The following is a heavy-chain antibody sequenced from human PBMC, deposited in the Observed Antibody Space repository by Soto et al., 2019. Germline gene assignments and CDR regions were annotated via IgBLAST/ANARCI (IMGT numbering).Heavy chain of an antibody. V-gene: IGHV3-30*18. Sequence: VQLVESGGGVVQPGRSLRLSCAASGFTFSSYGMHWVRQAPGKGLEWVAVISYDGSNKYYADSVKGRFTISRDNSKNTLYLQINSLRAEDTAVYYCAKEGSWSQGDYWGQGTLVTVSS. CDR3: AKEGSWSQGDY. D-gene: IGHD6-13*01. CDR2: ISYDGSNK. CDR1: GFTFSSYG. J-gene: IGHJ4*02.